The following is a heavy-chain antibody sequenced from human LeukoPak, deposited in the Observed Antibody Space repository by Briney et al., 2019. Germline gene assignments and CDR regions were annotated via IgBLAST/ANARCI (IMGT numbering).Heavy chain of an antibody. CDR1: GFTFSSYR. CDR2: ISSSGSTI. D-gene: IGHD3-10*02. V-gene: IGHV3-48*04. CDR3: AELGITMIGGV. Sequence: GGSLRLSCAASGFTFSSYRMNWVRQAPGKGLEWVSYISSSGSTIYYADSVKGRFTISRDNAKNSLYLQMNSLRAEDTAVYYCAELGITMIGGVWGKGTTVTISS. J-gene: IGHJ6*04.